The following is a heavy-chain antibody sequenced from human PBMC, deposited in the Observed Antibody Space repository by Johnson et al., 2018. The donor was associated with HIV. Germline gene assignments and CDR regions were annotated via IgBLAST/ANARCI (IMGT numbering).Heavy chain of an antibody. D-gene: IGHD6-19*01. J-gene: IGHJ3*02. CDR1: GFTVSSNY. CDR2: VYSGGNT. CDR3: AKALWLAEKFDAFDI. V-gene: IGHV3-66*03. Sequence: VQLVESGGGLIQPGGSLRLSCAASGFTVSSNYMSWVRQAPEMGLVWVSIVYSGGNTYYADSVRGRFTISRDHAKNTLFLQMDSLRPEDTAVYYCAKALWLAEKFDAFDIWGQGTMVSVSS.